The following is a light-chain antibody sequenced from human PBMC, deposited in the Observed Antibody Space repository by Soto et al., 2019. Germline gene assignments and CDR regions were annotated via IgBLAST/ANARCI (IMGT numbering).Light chain of an antibody. J-gene: IGLJ2*01. CDR3: AAWDDSLSGVV. CDR1: TSNIGSNC. V-gene: IGLV1-47*01. Sequence: QSVLTQPPSASGTPGQRVTISCSGDTSNIGSNCVYWYQQLPGTAPKLLIYRNDQRPSGVPDRFSGSRPGTSASLAIDGLQSEDEAEYYCAAWDDSLSGVVFGGGTKLTVL. CDR2: RND.